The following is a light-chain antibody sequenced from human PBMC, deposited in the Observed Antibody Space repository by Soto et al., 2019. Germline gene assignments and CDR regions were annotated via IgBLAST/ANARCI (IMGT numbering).Light chain of an antibody. CDR2: EVS. J-gene: IGLJ2*01. CDR1: SSDVGGYNY. Sequence: QSAPTQPPSASGSPGQSVTISCTGTSSDVGGYNYVSWYQQHPGKAPKLMIYEVSKRPSGVPDRFSASKSGNTASLTVSGLQAEDEADYYSSSYAGSRTVFGGGTKLTVL. CDR3: SSYAGSRTV. V-gene: IGLV2-8*01.